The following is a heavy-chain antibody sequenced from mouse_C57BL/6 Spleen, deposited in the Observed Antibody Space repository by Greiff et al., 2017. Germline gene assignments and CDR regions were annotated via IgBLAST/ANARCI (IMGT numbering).Heavy chain of an antibody. CDR3: ASTTVVPYYYAMDY. Sequence: EVKLEESGPGLVKPSQSLSLPCSVTDYSITSGYYWNWIRQFPGNKLEWMGYLSYDGSNNYKPSLKNRISITRDTSKNKFFLKLNSETTDDTATYYGASTTVVPYYYAMDYWGQGTSVTVSS. V-gene: IGHV3-6*01. CDR2: LSYDGSN. CDR1: DYSITSGYY. J-gene: IGHJ4*01. D-gene: IGHD1-1*01.